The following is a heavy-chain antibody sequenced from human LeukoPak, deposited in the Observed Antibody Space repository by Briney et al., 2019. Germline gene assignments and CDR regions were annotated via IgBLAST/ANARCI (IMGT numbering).Heavy chain of an antibody. CDR1: GFTFSNYG. CDR2: IWYDASNK. Sequence: GGSLRLSCTASGFTFSNYGMHWVRQAPGKGLEWVTFIWYDASNKYYAESVKVRFTISRDNSRNTVFLQMNSLRAEDTAIYYCATDISTHYFGSWGQGTLVTVSS. CDR3: ATDISTHYFGS. D-gene: IGHD3-9*01. J-gene: IGHJ4*02. V-gene: IGHV3-30*02.